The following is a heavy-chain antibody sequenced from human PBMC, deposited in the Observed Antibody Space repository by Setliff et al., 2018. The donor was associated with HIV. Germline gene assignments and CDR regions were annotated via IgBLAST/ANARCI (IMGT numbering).Heavy chain of an antibody. CDR2: IYSGGST. J-gene: IGHJ5*02. Sequence: GGSLRLSCAASGFIVSNNYMTWVRQPPGKGLEWVSVIYSGGSTYYADSVKGRFTISRDNSKNTLNLQMNSLRVEDTAVYYCARDGDPDYYDSSGYYGAIRFDPWGQGTLVTVSS. V-gene: IGHV3-66*02. CDR1: GFIVSNNY. CDR3: ARDGDPDYYDSSGYYGAIRFDP. D-gene: IGHD3-22*01.